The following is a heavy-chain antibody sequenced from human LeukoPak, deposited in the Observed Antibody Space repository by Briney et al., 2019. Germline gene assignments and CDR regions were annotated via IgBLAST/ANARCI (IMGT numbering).Heavy chain of an antibody. CDR2: IYTSGST. V-gene: IGHV4-61*02. J-gene: IGHJ6*03. Sequence: SETLSLTCTVSGGSISSGSYYWSWIRQPAGKGLEWIGRIYTSGSTNYNPSLKSRVTISVDTSKNQFSLKLSSVTAADTAVYYCASDTYGSGRFRAYYMDVWGKGTTVTISS. CDR1: GGSISSGSYY. D-gene: IGHD3-10*01. CDR3: ASDTYGSGRFRAYYMDV.